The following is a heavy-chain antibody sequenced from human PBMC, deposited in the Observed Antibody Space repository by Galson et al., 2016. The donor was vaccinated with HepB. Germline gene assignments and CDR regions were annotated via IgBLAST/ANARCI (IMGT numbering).Heavy chain of an antibody. J-gene: IGHJ4*02. CDR2: ISRRGDSR. Sequence: SLRLSCAASGFTFGSYGMTWVRQAPGKGLECVASISRRGDSRDYADSVRGRFTISRDNSKNTVYLQLNSLGAEDTAIYYCAKTPDSGGYRHTFDQWGQGTLVAVSS. CDR1: GFTFGSYG. D-gene: IGHD3-22*01. CDR3: AKTPDSGGYRHTFDQ. V-gene: IGHV3-23*01.